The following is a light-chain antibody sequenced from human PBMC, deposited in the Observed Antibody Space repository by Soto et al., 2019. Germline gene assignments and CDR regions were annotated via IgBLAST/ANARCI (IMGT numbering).Light chain of an antibody. CDR3: SSYTNSRTLEV. J-gene: IGLJ1*01. CDR1: SSDVGGYNY. Sequence: QSVLTQPASVSGSPGQSITISCTGTSSDVGGYNYVSWYQQHPGKAPKLMIYDVSNRPSGVSNRFSGSKSGNTASLTISGLQAEDEADYNGSSYTNSRTLEVFGTGTKVTVL. V-gene: IGLV2-14*01. CDR2: DVS.